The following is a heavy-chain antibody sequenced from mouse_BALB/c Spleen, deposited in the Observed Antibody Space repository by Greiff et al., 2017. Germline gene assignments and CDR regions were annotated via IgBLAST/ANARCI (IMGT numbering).Heavy chain of an antibody. J-gene: IGHJ2*01. Sequence: QVQLQQPGAELVRPWDSVKLSCKASGYTFTSDCVNWGKQRPGQGIEWSGNIYPSDSYTNYNQKFKDRATLTVDKSSSTAYMQLSSPTSEDSAVYYCTRTAAYGNYVAYWGQGTTLTVAS. V-gene: IGHV1-69*02. D-gene: IGHD2-1*01. CDR1: GYTFTSDC. CDR2: IYPSDSYT. CDR3: TRTAAYGNYVAY.